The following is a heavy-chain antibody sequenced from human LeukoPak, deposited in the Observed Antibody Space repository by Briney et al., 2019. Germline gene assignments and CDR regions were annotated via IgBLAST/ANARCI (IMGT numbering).Heavy chain of an antibody. CDR1: GFTFSSCS. CDR2: ISSSSSYI. D-gene: IGHD3-16*02. V-gene: IGHV3-21*01. Sequence: PGGSLRLSCAASGFTFSSCSMNWVRQAPGKGLEWVSSISSSSSYIYYADSVKGRFTISRDNAKNSLYLQMNSLRAEDTAVYYCARVTFGGVIVISAFDYWGQGTLVTVSS. J-gene: IGHJ4*02. CDR3: ARVTFGGVIVISAFDY.